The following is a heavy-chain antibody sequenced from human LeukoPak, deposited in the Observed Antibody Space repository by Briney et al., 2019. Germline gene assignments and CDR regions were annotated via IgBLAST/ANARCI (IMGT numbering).Heavy chain of an antibody. D-gene: IGHD3-16*02. CDR2: IFYSGGT. J-gene: IGHJ5*02. V-gene: IGHV4-39*01. CDR1: GGSINTPNYY. CDR3: ARRPYDYVWGSYRPGGWFDP. Sequence: SETLSLTCTVSGGSINTPNYYWGWIRQTPGKGLEWIGNIFYSGGTYYSPSLTSRVTISLDTSRNQFSLKLSSVTAADTAVYYCARRPYDYVWGSYRPGGWFDPWGQGTLVTVSS.